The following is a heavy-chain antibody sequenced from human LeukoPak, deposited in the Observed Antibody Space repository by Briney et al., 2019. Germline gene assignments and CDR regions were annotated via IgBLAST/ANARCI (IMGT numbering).Heavy chain of an antibody. D-gene: IGHD6-19*01. CDR1: GFTFSSYS. V-gene: IGHV3-21*01. J-gene: IGHJ3*02. CDR2: ISSSSSYI. CDR3: ARDRSSGYYDAIDI. Sequence: SGGSLRLSCAASGFTFSSYSMNWVRQAPGKGLEWVSSISSSSSYIYYADSVKGRFTISRDNAKNSLYLQMNSLRVEDTAVYYCARDRSSGYYDAIDIWGQGTMVTVSS.